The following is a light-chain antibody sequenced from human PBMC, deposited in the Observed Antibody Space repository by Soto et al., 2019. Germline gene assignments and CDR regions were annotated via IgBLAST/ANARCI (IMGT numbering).Light chain of an antibody. V-gene: IGKV3-11*01. CDR1: QSFRGL. J-gene: IGKJ1*01. Sequence: EVVLTQSPVTLSLSPWEIATLSCRASQSFRGLLAWYQQKPGQAPRLLIYHASNRATGIPARFSGSGSGTDFTLTISSLEPEDFAIYYCQHHSNWLWTFGQGTKVDIK. CDR2: HAS. CDR3: QHHSNWLWT.